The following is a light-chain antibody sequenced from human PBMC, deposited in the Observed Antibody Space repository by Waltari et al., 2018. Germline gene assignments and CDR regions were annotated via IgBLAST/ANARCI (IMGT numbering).Light chain of an antibody. Sequence: DIVMTQTPLSLSVIPGPPASISCTSSQSLLHHAGKTYSYWYLPRPGQSPQLLIYEVSRRFSGVPDRFSGSGSGTDFTLTISSLQAEDVAVYYCQQYYSIPPYTFGQGTKLEI. J-gene: IGKJ2*01. V-gene: IGKV2-29*02. CDR3: QQYYSIPPYT. CDR2: EVS. CDR1: QSLLHHAGKTY.